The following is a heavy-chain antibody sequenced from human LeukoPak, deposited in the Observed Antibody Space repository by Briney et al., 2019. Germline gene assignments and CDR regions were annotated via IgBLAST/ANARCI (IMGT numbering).Heavy chain of an antibody. J-gene: IGHJ4*02. CDR3: ASSQRAYSGSYPLCY. D-gene: IGHD1-26*01. V-gene: IGHV1-8*01. CDR1: GYTFTSYD. CDR2: MNPNSGNT. Sequence: ASVKVSCKASGYTFTSYDINWVRQATGQGLEWMGWMNPNSGNTGYAQKFQGRVTMTRNTSISTAYMELSSQRSEDTAVYYCASSQRAYSGSYPLCYWGQGTLVTVSS.